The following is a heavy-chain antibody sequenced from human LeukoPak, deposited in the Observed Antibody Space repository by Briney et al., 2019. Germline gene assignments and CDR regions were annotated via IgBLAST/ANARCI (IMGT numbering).Heavy chain of an antibody. J-gene: IGHJ4*02. CDR3: ATPIAVAGLYYFDY. CDR1: GYTLTELS. V-gene: IGHV1-24*01. D-gene: IGHD6-19*01. Sequence: ASVKVSCKVSGYTLTELSMHWVRQAPGKGLEWMGGFDPEDGETIYAQKSQGRVNMTEDTSTDTAYMELSSLRSEDTAVYYCATPIAVAGLYYFDYWGQGTLVTVSS. CDR2: FDPEDGET.